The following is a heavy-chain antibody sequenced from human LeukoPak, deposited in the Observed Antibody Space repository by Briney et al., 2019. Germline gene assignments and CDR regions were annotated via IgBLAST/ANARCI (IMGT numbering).Heavy chain of an antibody. CDR2: MYYRGNT. CDR1: GGSISSSAYH. CDR3: ARKEDYGGPGWFDP. Sequence: PSETLSLTCTVSGGSISSSAYHWGWIRQPPGKGLEWVGHMYYRGNTFYNPSLKSRVTISVDTSKNQFSLKLSSVTAADTAVYYCARKEDYGGPGWFDPWGQGTLVTVSS. J-gene: IGHJ5*02. V-gene: IGHV4-39*01. D-gene: IGHD4-23*01.